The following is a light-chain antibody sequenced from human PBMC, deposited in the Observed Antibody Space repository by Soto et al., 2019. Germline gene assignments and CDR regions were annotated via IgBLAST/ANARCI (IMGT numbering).Light chain of an antibody. J-gene: IGKJ4*01. V-gene: IGKV3-11*01. CDR1: QSVITS. Sequence: ESVYTQAPGTITLTRGEGARLSCRASQSVITSLAWYQQKPGQAPRLLVYDASNRATGIPTRFSGSGSGTDFTFSVSNLEPEDFAVYYCRQHITWSLTFGGGTKV. CDR3: RQHITWSLT. CDR2: DAS.